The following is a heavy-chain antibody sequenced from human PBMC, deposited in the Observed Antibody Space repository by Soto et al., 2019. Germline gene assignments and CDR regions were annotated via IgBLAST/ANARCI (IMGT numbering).Heavy chain of an antibody. J-gene: IGHJ5*02. Sequence: EVQLVESGGGLVQPGGSLRLSCAASGFTFSAYDMHWVRQATGKGLEWVSAIGTQHDTYYPDSVKGRFTISRENAKNFLYLQMGSLRAGDTAVYYCARQASYWHGGGGWFDPWGQGTLVTVSS. V-gene: IGHV3-13*01. CDR2: IGTQHDT. CDR1: GFTFSAYD. D-gene: IGHD2-8*02. CDR3: ARQASYWHGGGGWFDP.